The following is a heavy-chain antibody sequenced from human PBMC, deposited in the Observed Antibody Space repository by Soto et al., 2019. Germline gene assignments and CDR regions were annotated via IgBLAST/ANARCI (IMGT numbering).Heavy chain of an antibody. CDR1: GFTFSSYG. V-gene: IGHV3-30*18. CDR2: ISYDGSNK. CDR3: AKAPSSGWTA. D-gene: IGHD6-19*01. J-gene: IGHJ4*02. Sequence: GGSLRLSCAASGFTFSSYGMHWVRQAPGKGLEWVAVISYDGSNKYYADSVKGRFTISRDDSKNTLYLQMNSLRAEDTAVYYCAKAPSSGWTAWGQGTLVTVSS.